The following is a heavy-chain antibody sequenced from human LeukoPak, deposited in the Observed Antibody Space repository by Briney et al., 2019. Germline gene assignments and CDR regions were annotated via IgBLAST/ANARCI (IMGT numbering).Heavy chain of an antibody. Sequence: GGSLRLSCAASGFTFSSYSMNWVRQAPGKGLEWVSSISSSSSYIYYADSVKGRFTISRDNAKNSLYLQMNSLRAEDTAVYYCAREGIDYYYHYYMDVWGKGTTVTISS. CDR1: GFTFSSYS. D-gene: IGHD6-13*01. CDR3: AREGIDYYYHYYMDV. J-gene: IGHJ6*03. V-gene: IGHV3-21*04. CDR2: ISSSSSYI.